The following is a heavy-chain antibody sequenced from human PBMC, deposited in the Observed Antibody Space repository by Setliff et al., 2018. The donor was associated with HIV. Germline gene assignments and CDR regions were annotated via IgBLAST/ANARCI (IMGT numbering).Heavy chain of an antibody. D-gene: IGHD4-17*01. V-gene: IGHV3-30*02. CDR3: AKARVDGDYYYYYYMDV. CDR2: IRYDGSNK. J-gene: IGHJ6*03. CDR1: GFTFSSYG. Sequence: PGGSLRLSCAASGFTFSSYGMHWVRQAPGKGLEWVAFIRYDGSNKYYADSVKGRFTISRDNSKNTLYLQMNSLRAEDTAVYYCAKARVDGDYYYYYYMDVWGKGTTVTVSS.